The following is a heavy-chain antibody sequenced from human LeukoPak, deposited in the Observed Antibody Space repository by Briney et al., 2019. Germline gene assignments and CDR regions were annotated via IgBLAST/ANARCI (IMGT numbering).Heavy chain of an antibody. D-gene: IGHD4-17*01. V-gene: IGHV4-59*01. Sequence: SETLSLTCTVSGGSISSYYWSWIRQPPGKGLEWIGYIYYSGSTNYNPSLKSRVTISVDTSKNQFSLKLSSVTAADTAVYYCAREEVGYGDYLYWGQGTLVTVSP. CDR2: IYYSGST. J-gene: IGHJ4*02. CDR3: AREEVGYGDYLY. CDR1: GGSISSYY.